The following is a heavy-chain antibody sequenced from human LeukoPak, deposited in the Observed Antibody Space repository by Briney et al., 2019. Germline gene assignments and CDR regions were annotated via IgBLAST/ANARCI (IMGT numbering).Heavy chain of an antibody. CDR3: ARDKSRYYSGGSCSPFDY. D-gene: IGHD2-15*01. Sequence: PGGSLRLSCAASGFTFSSYAMSWVRQAPGKGLEWVSTISSSGGTTYYADSVRGRFTISRDNSSNTLYLQTNSLRAEDTAAYHCARDKSRYYSGGSCSPFDYWGQGTLGTVSS. J-gene: IGHJ4*02. CDR2: ISSSGGTT. CDR1: GFTFSSYA. V-gene: IGHV3-23*01.